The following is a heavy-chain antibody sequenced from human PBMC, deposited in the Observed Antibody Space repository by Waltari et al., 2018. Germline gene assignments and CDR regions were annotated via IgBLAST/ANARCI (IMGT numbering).Heavy chain of an antibody. CDR3: ARVTVRGGGFRPLDY. J-gene: IGHJ4*02. CDR1: GGSISSHY. Sequence: QVQLQESGPGLVKPSETLSLTCTVSGGSISSHYWSWLRQPPGKGLEWIGYIYYSGSTNYNPSLKSRVTISVDTSKNQFSLKLSSVTAADTAVYYCARVTVRGGGFRPLDYWGQGTLVTVSS. D-gene: IGHD2-15*01. CDR2: IYYSGST. V-gene: IGHV4-59*11.